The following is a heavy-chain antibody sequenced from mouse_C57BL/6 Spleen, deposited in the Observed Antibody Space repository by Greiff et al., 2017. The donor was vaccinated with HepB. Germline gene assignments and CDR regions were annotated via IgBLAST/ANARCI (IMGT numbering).Heavy chain of an antibody. CDR2: INPSSGYT. V-gene: IGHV1-4*01. D-gene: IGHD1-1*01. J-gene: IGHJ4*01. Sequence: QVQLQQSGAELARPGASVKMSCKASGYTFTSYTMHWVKQRPGQGLEWIGYINPSSGYTKYNQKFKDKATLTADKSSSTAYMQLSSLTSEDSAVYYCARSTVVPLMDYWGQGTSVTVSS. CDR3: ARSTVVPLMDY. CDR1: GYTFTSYT.